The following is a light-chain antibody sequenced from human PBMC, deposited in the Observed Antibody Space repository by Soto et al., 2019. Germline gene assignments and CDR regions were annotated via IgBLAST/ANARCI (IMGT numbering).Light chain of an antibody. V-gene: IGKV3-20*01. CDR3: QQYDSSPRT. Sequence: EIVLTQSPATLSLSPGERATLSCRASQSVSSRSLAWYQQKPGQAPRLLISGASSRAADIPDRFSGSGSGTDFTLTFNRLEPEDFAVYYCQQYDSSPRTFGQGTKVDIK. CDR2: GAS. CDR1: QSVSSRS. J-gene: IGKJ1*01.